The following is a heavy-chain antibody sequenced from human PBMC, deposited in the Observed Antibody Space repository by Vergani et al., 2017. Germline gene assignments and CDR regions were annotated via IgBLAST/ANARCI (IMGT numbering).Heavy chain of an antibody. CDR3: ARRGIADNYGMDV. CDR2: IYYSGST. V-gene: IGHV4-39*01. D-gene: IGHD6-13*01. CDR1: GGSISSSSYY. Sequence: QVQLQESGPGLVKPSQTLSLTRTVSGGSISSSSYYWGWIRQPPGKGLEWIGSIYYSGSTYYNPSLKSRVTISVDTSKNQFSLKLSSVTAADTAVYYCARRGIADNYGMDVWGQGTTVTVSS. J-gene: IGHJ6*02.